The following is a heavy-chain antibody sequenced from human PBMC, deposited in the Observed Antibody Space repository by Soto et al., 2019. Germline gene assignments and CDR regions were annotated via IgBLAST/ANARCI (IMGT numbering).Heavy chain of an antibody. D-gene: IGHD6-13*01. J-gene: IGHJ4*01. CDR1: GFTFSNYA. Sequence: EVQLLESGGGLVQPGGSLRLSCAASGFTFSNYAVTWVRQAPGKGLEWVSTISGSGGSTDYADSVKGRFTISRDNSKNTLYLQINSLRAVDTSVYYCAKDQGSSLYEIDYWGHGTLVTVSS. CDR2: ISGSGGST. CDR3: AKDQGSSLYEIDY. V-gene: IGHV3-23*01.